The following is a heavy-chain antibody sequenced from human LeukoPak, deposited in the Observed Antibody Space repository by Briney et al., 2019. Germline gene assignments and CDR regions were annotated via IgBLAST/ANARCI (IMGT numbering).Heavy chain of an antibody. CDR1: GITFGSYA. CDR2: ISGSGGGT. V-gene: IGHV3-23*01. CDR3: AKDQDYYDSSSFAFDY. D-gene: IGHD3-22*01. Sequence: GGSLRLSCEAFGITFGSYALSWVRQAPGKGLEWVSSISGSGGGTYYADSVKGRFSISRDYSRSTLYLQMNSLRAEDTAVYYCAKDQDYYDSSSFAFDYWGQGILVTVSS. J-gene: IGHJ4*02.